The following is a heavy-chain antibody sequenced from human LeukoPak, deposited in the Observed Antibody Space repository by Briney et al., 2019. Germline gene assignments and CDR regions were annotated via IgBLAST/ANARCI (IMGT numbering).Heavy chain of an antibody. Sequence: GGSLRLSCEASGFTFNSYIMHWVRQAPGKGLEWVALISFDGRDKQYADSVKGRFTISKDNSKNTLYLQMNSLSGDDTSMYFCARAYGGLIDYWGQGTLVTVSS. CDR3: ARAYGGLIDY. D-gene: IGHD3-16*01. V-gene: IGHV3-30*04. J-gene: IGHJ4*02. CDR1: GFTFNSYI. CDR2: ISFDGRDK.